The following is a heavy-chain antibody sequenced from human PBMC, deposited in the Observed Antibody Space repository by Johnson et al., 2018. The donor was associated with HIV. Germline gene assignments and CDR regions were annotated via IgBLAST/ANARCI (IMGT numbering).Heavy chain of an antibody. D-gene: IGHD3-10*01. V-gene: IGHV3-33*01. Sequence: QVQLVESGGGVVQPGRSLRLSCAASGFTFSNYGLHWVRQAPGKGLEWVAFIRYDGSDKYYADSVKDRFTISRDNSKNTLYFQMNSLRVEDTAVYYCASLGGLDAAFDIWGQGTMVTVSS. CDR1: GFTFSNYG. CDR2: IRYDGSDK. CDR3: ASLGGLDAAFDI. J-gene: IGHJ3*02.